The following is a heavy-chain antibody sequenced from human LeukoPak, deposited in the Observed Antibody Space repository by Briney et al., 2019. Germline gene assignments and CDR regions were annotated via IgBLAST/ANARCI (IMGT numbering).Heavy chain of an antibody. J-gene: IGHJ6*02. CDR3: ARVGCRSARCYDSYYYYGIDV. CDR2: ISGSGGST. CDR1: GFTFSSYA. D-gene: IGHD2-2*01. Sequence: PGGSLRLSCAASGFTFSSYAMSWVRQAPGKGLEWVPAISGSGGSTYYADSVKGRFTISRDNSKNSLYLQMNSLRDEDTAVYYCARVGCRSARCYDSYYYYGIDVWGQGTTVTVSS. V-gene: IGHV3-23*01.